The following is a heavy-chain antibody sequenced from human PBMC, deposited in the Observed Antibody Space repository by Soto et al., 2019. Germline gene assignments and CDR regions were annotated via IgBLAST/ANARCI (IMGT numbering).Heavy chain of an antibody. Sequence: SSETLSLTCSVSGASINNYYWSWIRQPPGKGLEWIGYVYYTGSTSTKYNPSLQSRVAMSVDSSKNQFPLKLTSMTAADTAIYYCAKYRRTDAEGYRLDFWGPGTLVTVSS. CDR3: AKYRRTDAEGYRLDF. J-gene: IGHJ4*02. CDR2: VYYTGSTST. CDR1: GASINNYY. D-gene: IGHD5-12*01. V-gene: IGHV4-59*01.